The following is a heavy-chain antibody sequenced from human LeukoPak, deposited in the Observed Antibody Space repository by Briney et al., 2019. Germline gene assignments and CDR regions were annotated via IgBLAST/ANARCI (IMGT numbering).Heavy chain of an antibody. J-gene: IGHJ4*02. Sequence: GGSLRLSCSASGFTFSSYAMHWVRQAPGKGREYVSAISSNGGSTYYADSVKGRFTISRDNSKHTLYLQMSSLRAEDTAVYYCVKPANGLVSYFDYWGQGTLVTVSS. CDR3: VKPANGLVSYFDY. V-gene: IGHV3-64D*09. CDR1: GFTFSSYA. CDR2: ISSNGGST. D-gene: IGHD3/OR15-3a*01.